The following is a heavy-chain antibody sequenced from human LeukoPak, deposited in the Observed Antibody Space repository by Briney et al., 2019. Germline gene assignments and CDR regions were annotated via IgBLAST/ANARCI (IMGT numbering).Heavy chain of an antibody. CDR2: INPIGGST. J-gene: IGHJ5*02. CDR1: GYTXTSHY. V-gene: IGHV1-46*01. Sequence: GASVKVSCKASGYTXTSHYMHGVRQAPGQGLEWMGIINPIGGSTTYAQKFQGRITMTRDTSTRTVYMELSSLRSEDTAVYYCARGDSGNYYSWFDPWGQGTLVTVSS. D-gene: IGHD1-26*01. CDR3: ARGDSGNYYSWFDP.